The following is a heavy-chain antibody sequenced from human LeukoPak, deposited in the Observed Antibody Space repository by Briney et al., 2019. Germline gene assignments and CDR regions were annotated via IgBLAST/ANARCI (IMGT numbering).Heavy chain of an antibody. CDR2: ITTSSSTI. Sequence: PGGSLRLSCAASGFTFSSYSMNWVRQAPGKGLEWVSFITTSSSTIYYADSVKGRFTISRDNAKNSLYLQMNSLRAEDTAVYYCVRGESVVAGNDNWFDPWGQGTLVTVSS. CDR1: GFTFSSYS. CDR3: VRGESVVAGNDNWFDP. J-gene: IGHJ5*02. D-gene: IGHD6-19*01. V-gene: IGHV3-48*01.